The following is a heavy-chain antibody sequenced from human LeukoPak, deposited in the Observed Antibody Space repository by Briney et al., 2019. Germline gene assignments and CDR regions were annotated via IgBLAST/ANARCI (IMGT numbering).Heavy chain of an antibody. Sequence: PGGSLRLSCAASGFTFDDYAMHWVRQAPGKGLEWVSGISWNSGSIGYADSVKGRFTISRDNAKNSLYLQMNSLRAEDTALYYCAKGESGYSSSWYNYWGQGTLVTVSS. CDR2: ISWNSGSI. V-gene: IGHV3-9*01. CDR3: AKGESGYSSSWYNY. CDR1: GFTFDDYA. J-gene: IGHJ4*02. D-gene: IGHD6-13*01.